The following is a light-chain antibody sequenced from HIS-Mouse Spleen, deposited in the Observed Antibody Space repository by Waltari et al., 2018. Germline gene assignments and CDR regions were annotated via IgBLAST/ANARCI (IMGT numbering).Light chain of an antibody. Sequence: AIWMIQSPPSLSASTGHRVTITCRAGQGVGRYLAWYQQKPGKAPKRMIYAASTLQSGGPSTFSGSGAGTDFTLTISCLQSEDFATYYCRQYYSYPRTLGGGTTVEIK. CDR1: QGVGRY. J-gene: IGKJ4*01. CDR3: RQYYSYPRT. CDR2: AAS. V-gene: IGKV1-8*01.